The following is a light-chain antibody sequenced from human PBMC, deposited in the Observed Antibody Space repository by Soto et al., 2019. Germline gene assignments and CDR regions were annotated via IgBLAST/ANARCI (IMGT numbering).Light chain of an antibody. CDR2: EVS. CDR1: SSDVGGYNY. V-gene: IGLV2-8*01. J-gene: IGLJ3*02. CDR3: SSYTGLKPWWV. Sequence: QSVLTQPPSASGSPGQSVTISCTGTSSDVGGYNYVSWYQQHPGKAPKVMIYEVSNRPSGVSDRFSGSKSGNTASLTVSGLRAEDEADYYCSSYTGLKPWWVFGRGTKLTVL.